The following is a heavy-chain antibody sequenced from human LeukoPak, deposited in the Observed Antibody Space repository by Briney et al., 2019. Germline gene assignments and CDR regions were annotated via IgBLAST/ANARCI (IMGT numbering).Heavy chain of an antibody. CDR1: GYTFTSYD. J-gene: IGHJ3*02. Sequence: ASVKVSCKASGYTFTSYDINWVRQATGQGLEWMGWMNPNSGNTGYAQKFQGRVTITRNTSISTAYMELSSLRSEDTAVYYCARASGYSYGADAFDIWGQGTMVTVSS. CDR3: ARASGYSYGADAFDI. V-gene: IGHV1-8*03. D-gene: IGHD5-18*01. CDR2: MNPNSGNT.